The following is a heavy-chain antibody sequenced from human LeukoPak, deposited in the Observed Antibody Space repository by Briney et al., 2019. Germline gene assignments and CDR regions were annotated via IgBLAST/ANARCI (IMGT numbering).Heavy chain of an antibody. D-gene: IGHD2-8*01. V-gene: IGHV3-23*01. CDR2: ISSSGGST. CDR3: AKGPVRRVHDY. J-gene: IGHJ4*02. Sequence: GALLLSSAASGFTFSSYASSWGRPAPGTRLEWVSAISSSGGSTYYSDSVKGRVTISRDKSKNMFYLQMSSLRAEDTAVYYCAKGPVRRVHDYWGQGTLVTVSS. CDR1: GFTFSSYA.